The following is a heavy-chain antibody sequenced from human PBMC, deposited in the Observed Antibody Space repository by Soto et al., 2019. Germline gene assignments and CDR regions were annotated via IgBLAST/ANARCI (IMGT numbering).Heavy chain of an antibody. Sequence: QAQLVQSGADVKKPWASVKVSCEASGYTFTSYYMHWVRQAPGQGLEWMGWINPNSGDTKYAQKFQGRLTMTRNTSITTAYMEVKMLTSDDTAVYYCARQLAYCGGDCFTEPVDYWGQGTLVTVSS. CDR1: GYTFTSYY. D-gene: IGHD2-21*02. V-gene: IGHV1-2*02. J-gene: IGHJ4*02. CDR3: ARQLAYCGGDCFTEPVDY. CDR2: INPNSGDT.